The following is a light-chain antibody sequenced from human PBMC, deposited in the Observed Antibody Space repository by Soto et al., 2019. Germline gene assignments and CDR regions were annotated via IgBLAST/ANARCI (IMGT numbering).Light chain of an antibody. CDR2: DAS. V-gene: IGKV3-11*01. Sequence: DIVLTQSPATLSLSPGERATLSCRASQSVRSYLGWYQQRPGQAPRLLIYDASNRTTGIPARCSGSGSGTDFTLSISSVVPEDFAVYYCQPGGTFGRGTRLEIK. CDR3: QPGGT. J-gene: IGKJ5*01. CDR1: QSVRSY.